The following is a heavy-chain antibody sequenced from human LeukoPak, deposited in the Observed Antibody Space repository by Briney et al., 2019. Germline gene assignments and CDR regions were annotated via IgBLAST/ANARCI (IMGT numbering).Heavy chain of an antibody. Sequence: GGSLRLSCAASGFTFSSYWMHWVRQAPGMGLVWVSRINSDGSSTSYADSVKGRFTISRDNAKNTLYLQMNSLRAEDTAVYYCARDQSGWYNYWGQGTLVTVSS. V-gene: IGHV3-74*01. CDR3: ARDQSGWYNY. CDR2: INSDGSST. D-gene: IGHD6-19*01. CDR1: GFTFSSYW. J-gene: IGHJ4*02.